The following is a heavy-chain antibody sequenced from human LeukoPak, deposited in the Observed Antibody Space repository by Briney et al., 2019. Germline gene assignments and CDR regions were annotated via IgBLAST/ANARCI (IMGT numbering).Heavy chain of an antibody. CDR2: ISSSGSTI. CDR1: GFTFSSYE. CDR3: ATDSRYCSGGSCPHYYMDV. Sequence: QPGGSLRLSCAASGFTFSSYEMNWVRQAPGKGLEWVSYISSSGSTIYYADSVKGRFTISRDNAKNSLYLQMNSLRAEDTAVYYCATDSRYCSGGSCPHYYMDVWGKGTTVTVSS. V-gene: IGHV3-48*03. D-gene: IGHD2-15*01. J-gene: IGHJ6*03.